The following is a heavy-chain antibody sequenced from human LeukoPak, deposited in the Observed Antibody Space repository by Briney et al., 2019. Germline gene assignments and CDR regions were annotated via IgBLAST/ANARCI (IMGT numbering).Heavy chain of an antibody. V-gene: IGHV4-34*01. CDR2: INHSGST. J-gene: IGHJ4*02. CDR3: ARDRGGYTYSHDY. CDR1: GGSFSGYY. D-gene: IGHD5-18*01. Sequence: SETLSLTCAVYGGSFSGYYWSWICQPPGEGLEWIGEINHSGSTNYNPSLKSRVTISVDTSKNQFSLKLSSVTAADMAVYYCARDRGGYTYSHDYWGQGTLVTVSS.